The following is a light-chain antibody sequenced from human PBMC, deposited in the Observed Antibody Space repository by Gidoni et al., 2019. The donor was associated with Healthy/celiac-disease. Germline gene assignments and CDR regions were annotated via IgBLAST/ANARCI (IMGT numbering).Light chain of an antibody. J-gene: IGKJ1*01. V-gene: IGKV1-39*01. CDR2: AAS. CDR1: QSISSY. Sequence: DIQMTQSPSSLSASVGDRVTITCRASQSISSYLNWYQQKPGKAPKLLIYAASSLQSGVPSRFSGSGSGTDFTLTISSLQPEDFATYYCQQSYSTGWTFGQWTKVEIK. CDR3: QQSYSTGWT.